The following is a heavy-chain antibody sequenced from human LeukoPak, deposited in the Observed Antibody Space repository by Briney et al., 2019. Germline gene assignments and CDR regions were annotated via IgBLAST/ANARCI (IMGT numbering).Heavy chain of an antibody. Sequence: GASVKVSCKASGGTFSSYAISWVRQAPGQGLEWMGGIIPIFGTANYAQKFQGRVTITADESTSTAYMELSSLRSEDTAVYYCASSRSIAARPVDYWGQGTLVTVSS. CDR3: ASSRSIAARPVDY. CDR2: IIPIFGTA. V-gene: IGHV1-69*01. D-gene: IGHD6-6*01. J-gene: IGHJ4*02. CDR1: GGTFSSYA.